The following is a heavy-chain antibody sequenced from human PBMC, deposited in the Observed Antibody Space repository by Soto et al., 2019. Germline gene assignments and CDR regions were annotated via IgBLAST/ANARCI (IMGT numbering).Heavy chain of an antibody. J-gene: IGHJ4*02. V-gene: IGHV4-39*01. D-gene: IGHD3-10*01. Sequence: SETLSLTCLVSGGSISSGSHYWGWVRQPPGKGLEWIGSLYYSGTTYYNPSLKSRVNISVDASKNQFSLKLSSVIAADTAVYYCARHGRSASYYNHFDYWGQGTLVTVSS. CDR1: GGSISSGSHY. CDR3: ARHGRSASYYNHFDY. CDR2: LYYSGTT.